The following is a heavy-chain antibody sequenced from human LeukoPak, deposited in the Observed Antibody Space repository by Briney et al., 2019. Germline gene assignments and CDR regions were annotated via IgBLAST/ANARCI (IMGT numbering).Heavy chain of an antibody. D-gene: IGHD2-8*01. CDR2: IYYSGST. CDR3: ARPRNNGYWFDP. Sequence: SETLSLTCTVSGGSISSGDYYWSWIRQPPGKGLEWIGYIYYSGSTYYNPSLKSRVTISVDTSKNQFSLKLSSVTAADTAVYYCARPRNNGYWFDPWGQGTLVTVSS. V-gene: IGHV4-30-4*02. J-gene: IGHJ5*02. CDR1: GGSISSGDYY.